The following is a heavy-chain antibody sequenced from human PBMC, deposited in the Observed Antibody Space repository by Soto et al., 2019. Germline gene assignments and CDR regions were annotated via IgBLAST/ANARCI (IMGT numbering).Heavy chain of an antibody. CDR2: ISGSGGST. CDR3: AKAPAGYYASSGYYTGPDY. V-gene: IGHV3-23*01. D-gene: IGHD3-22*01. CDR1: GFTFSSYA. J-gene: IGHJ4*02. Sequence: PGGSLRLSCAASGFTFSSYAMSWVRQAPGKGLEWVSAISGSGGSTYYADSVKGRFTISRDNSKNTLYLQMNSLRAEDTAVYYCAKAPAGYYASSGYYTGPDYWGQGTLVSVSS.